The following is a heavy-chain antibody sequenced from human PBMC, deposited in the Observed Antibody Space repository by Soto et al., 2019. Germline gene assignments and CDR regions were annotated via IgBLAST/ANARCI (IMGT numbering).Heavy chain of an antibody. D-gene: IGHD5-18*01. CDR2: ISSSSSYI. Sequence: EVQLVESGGGLVKPGGSLRLSCAASGFTFSSYSMNWVRQAPGKGLEWVSSISSSSSYIYYADSVKGRFTISRDNAKNSLYLQMNSLRAEDTAVYYCARDPNLYSYGYGGYFDYWGQGTLVTVSS. CDR1: GFTFSSYS. CDR3: ARDPNLYSYGYGGYFDY. V-gene: IGHV3-21*01. J-gene: IGHJ4*02.